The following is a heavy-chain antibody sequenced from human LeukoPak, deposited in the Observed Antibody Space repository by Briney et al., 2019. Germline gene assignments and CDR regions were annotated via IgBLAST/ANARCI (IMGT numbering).Heavy chain of an antibody. CDR3: ARIRSSFRDGCNYVLDY. CDR1: GGTFSSYA. J-gene: IGHJ4*02. CDR2: IIPIFGTA. V-gene: IGHV1-69*13. Sequence: ASVKVSCKASGGTFSSYAISWVRQAPGQGLEWMGGIIPIFGTANYAQKFQGRVTITADESTSTAYMELSSLRSEDTAVYYCARIRSSFRDGCNYVLDYWGQGTLVTVSS. D-gene: IGHD5-24*01.